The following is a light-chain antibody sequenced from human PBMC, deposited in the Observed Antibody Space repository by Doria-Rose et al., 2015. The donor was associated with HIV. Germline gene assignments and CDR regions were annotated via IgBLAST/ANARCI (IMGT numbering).Light chain of an antibody. V-gene: IGKV4-1*01. CDR3: QQYYDTPS. Sequence: DIRLTQSPESLGMSLGERATLNCKSNQSLLYTSKNYLAWYQQKPGQPPKLLIYWASTRQSGAPVRFSGSGSGTDFTLTISSLEAEDVAVYYCQQYYDTPSFGPGTTVDIK. CDR1: QSLLYTSKNY. J-gene: IGKJ3*01. CDR2: WAS.